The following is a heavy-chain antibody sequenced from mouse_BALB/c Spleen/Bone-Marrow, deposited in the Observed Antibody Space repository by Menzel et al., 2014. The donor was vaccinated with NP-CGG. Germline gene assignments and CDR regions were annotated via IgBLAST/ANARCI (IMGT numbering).Heavy chain of an antibody. J-gene: IGHJ2*01. CDR3: ARDMGGLLFDY. Sequence: EVKLMESGGGLVKPGGSLRLSCATSGFTFTDYYMNWVRQPPGKALEWLGFIRNKAYSYTTEYSASVKGRFTISRDNSQSILYLQMNTLRAEDSATYYCARDMGGLLFDYWGQGTTLTVSS. D-gene: IGHD2-3*01. V-gene: IGHV7-3*02. CDR1: GFTFTDYY. CDR2: IRNKAYSYTT.